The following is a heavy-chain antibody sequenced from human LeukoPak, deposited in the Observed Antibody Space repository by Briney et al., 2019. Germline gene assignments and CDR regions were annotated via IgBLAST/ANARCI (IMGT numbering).Heavy chain of an antibody. CDR1: GFTFSSYA. J-gene: IGHJ6*03. D-gene: IGHD6-19*01. Sequence: PGGSLRLSCAASGFTFSSYAMSWVRQAPGKGLEWVSYISSSGSTIYYADSVKGRFTISRDNAKNSLYLQMNSLRAEDTAVYYCARTCNYSSGWYYYYYYMDVWGKGTTVTVSS. CDR2: ISSSGSTI. CDR3: ARTCNYSSGWYYYYYYMDV. V-gene: IGHV3-48*04.